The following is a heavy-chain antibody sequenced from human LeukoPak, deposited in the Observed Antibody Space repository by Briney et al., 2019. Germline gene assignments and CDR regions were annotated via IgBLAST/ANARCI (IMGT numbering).Heavy chain of an antibody. D-gene: IGHD1-26*01. CDR2: ISSSSSYI. J-gene: IGHJ4*02. CDR1: GFTFSSYS. CDR3: ARESVVGATISFDY. V-gene: IGHV3-21*01. Sequence: GGSLRLSCAASGFTFSSYSMNWVRQAPGKGLEWVSSISSSSSYIYYADSVKGRFTISRDNAKNSLYLQMNSLRAEDTAVYYCARESVVGATISFDYWGQGTLVTVSS.